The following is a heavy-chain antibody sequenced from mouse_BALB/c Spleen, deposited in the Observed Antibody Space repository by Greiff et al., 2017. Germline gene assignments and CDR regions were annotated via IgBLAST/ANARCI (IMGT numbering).Heavy chain of an antibody. D-gene: IGHD2-14*01. J-gene: IGHJ4*01. CDR3: ARVYRYDGYAMDY. CDR2: LSDGGSYT. CDR1: EYEFPSHD. Sequence: EVMLVESGGGLVQPGESLKLSCESNEYEFPSHDMYWVRQTPEKRLEWVATLSDGGSYTYYPDSVKGRFTISRDNAKNNLYLQMSSLKSEDTAMYYCARVYRYDGYAMDYWGQGTSVTVSS. V-gene: IGHV5-4*02.